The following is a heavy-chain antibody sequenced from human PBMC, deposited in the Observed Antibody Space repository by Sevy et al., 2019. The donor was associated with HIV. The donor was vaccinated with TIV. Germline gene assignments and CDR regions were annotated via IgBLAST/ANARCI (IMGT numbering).Heavy chain of an antibody. V-gene: IGHV3-49*03. CDR3: TRGLDYYDSSGYPVY. CDR2: IRSKGYGGTK. D-gene: IGHD3-22*01. J-gene: IGHJ4*02. Sequence: GGSLRLSCAASGFTFGEYAMSWFRQAPGKGLEWVGFIRSKGYGGTKEYAASVKGRFTISRDDYESIAYLHMNSLKTEDTAVYYCTRGLDYYDSSGYPVYWGQGTLVTVSS. CDR1: GFTFGEYA.